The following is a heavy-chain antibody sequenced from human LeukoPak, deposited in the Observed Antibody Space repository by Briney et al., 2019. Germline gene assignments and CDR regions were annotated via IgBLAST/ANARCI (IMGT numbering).Heavy chain of an antibody. CDR2: ISGSGGST. CDR1: GGTFSSYA. Sequence: SCKASGGTFSSYAMSWVRQAPGKGLEWVSAISGSGGSTYYADSVKGRFTISRDNSKNTLYLQMNSLRAEDTAVYYCAKRGTYDSSGFNFDYWGQGTLVTVSS. CDR3: AKRGTYDSSGFNFDY. J-gene: IGHJ4*02. D-gene: IGHD3-22*01. V-gene: IGHV3-23*01.